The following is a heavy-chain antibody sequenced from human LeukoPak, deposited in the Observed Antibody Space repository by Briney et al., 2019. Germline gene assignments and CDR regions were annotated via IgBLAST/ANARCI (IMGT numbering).Heavy chain of an antibody. CDR2: INPNGGVT. CDR1: GYTFTGYY. Sequence: ASVKVSCKASGYTFTGYYMHWVRQAPAQGLEWMGRINPNGGVTKYAQKFQGRVTMTRDTSISTAYMELSRLRSDDTAVYYCARDPGYTSGWPSFDPWGQGTLVTVSS. CDR3: ARDPGYTSGWPSFDP. J-gene: IGHJ5*02. D-gene: IGHD6-19*01. V-gene: IGHV1-2*02.